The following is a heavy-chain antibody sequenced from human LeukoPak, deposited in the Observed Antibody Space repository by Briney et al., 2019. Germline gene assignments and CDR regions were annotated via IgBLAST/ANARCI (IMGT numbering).Heavy chain of an antibody. CDR2: IFYSGST. Sequence: SETLSLTCTVSGGSISTSNYYWGWIRQPPGKGLEWIGNIFYSGSTYYSPSLKRRVTISVDTSKNQFSLKLSSVTAADTAVYYCARFNSGSYQHYFDYWGQGTLVTVSS. V-gene: IGHV4-39*07. CDR3: ARFNSGSYQHYFDY. J-gene: IGHJ4*02. CDR1: GGSISTSNYY. D-gene: IGHD1-26*01.